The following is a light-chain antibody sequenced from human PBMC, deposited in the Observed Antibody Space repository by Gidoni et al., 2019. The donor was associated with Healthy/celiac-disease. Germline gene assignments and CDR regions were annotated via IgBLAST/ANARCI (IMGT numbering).Light chain of an antibody. Sequence: DTQTTQPPSPLSASVGDRVTITCRASQSISSWLAWYQQKPGKAPQLLIYKASSLESGVPSRCSSSGCGTEFTLTSSILQQDDLATYCCQQYNSLLTFGGGTKVEIK. CDR3: QQYNSLLT. CDR2: KAS. J-gene: IGKJ4*01. V-gene: IGKV1-5*03. CDR1: QSISSW.